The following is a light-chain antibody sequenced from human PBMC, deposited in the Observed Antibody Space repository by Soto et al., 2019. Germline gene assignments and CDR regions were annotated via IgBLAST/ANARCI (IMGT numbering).Light chain of an antibody. Sequence: QSALTQPPSASGSPGQSVTISCIGTSSDVGGYNYVSWYQQHPGKAPKLMIYEVSKRPSGVPDRFSGSKSGNTASLTVSGLQAEDEADYYCGTWDNSLNAGVFGGGTKLTVL. CDR2: EVS. J-gene: IGLJ2*01. CDR3: GTWDNSLNAGV. CDR1: SSDVGGYNY. V-gene: IGLV2-8*01.